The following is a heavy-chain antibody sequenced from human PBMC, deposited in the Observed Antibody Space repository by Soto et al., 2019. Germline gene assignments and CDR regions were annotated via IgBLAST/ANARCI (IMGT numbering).Heavy chain of an antibody. CDR3: ARGRGGIVVVTARYGMDV. CDR2: IIPIFGTA. J-gene: IGHJ6*02. D-gene: IGHD2-21*02. CDR1: GVTFSLYA. Sequence: ASVKVSCNASGVTFSLYAISWVRQPPGQGLEWMGGIIPIFGTANYAQTFQGRVTITADESTSTAYMELSSLRSEDTAVYYCARGRGGIVVVTARYGMDVWGQGTTVTVSS. V-gene: IGHV1-69*13.